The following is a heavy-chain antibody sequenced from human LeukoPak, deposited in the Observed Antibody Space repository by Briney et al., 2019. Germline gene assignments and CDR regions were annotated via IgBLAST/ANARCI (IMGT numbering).Heavy chain of an antibody. CDR1: GGSFSGYY. J-gene: IGHJ4*02. D-gene: IGHD5-24*01. Sequence: LSLTCAVYGGSFSGYYWSWIRHPPGKGLEWVAVISHDANNKYYADSVKGRFTISRDNSKNTLFLQMNSLRAEDTAVYYCAKDRHPARADGYYFDYWGQGTLVTVSS. CDR3: AKDRHPARADGYYFDY. V-gene: IGHV3-30*18. CDR2: ISHDANNK.